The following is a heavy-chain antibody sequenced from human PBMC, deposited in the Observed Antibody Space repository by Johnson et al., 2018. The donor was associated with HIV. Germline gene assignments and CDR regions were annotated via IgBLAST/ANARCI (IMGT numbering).Heavy chain of an antibody. CDR3: ARVTHIQLWANDAFDI. D-gene: IGHD5-18*01. J-gene: IGHJ3*02. CDR2: TSYDGGNK. CDR1: GFTFSSYA. Sequence: QVQLVESGGGVVQPGRSLRLSCAASGFTFSSYAMHWVRQAPGKGLEWVAVTSYDGGNKYYADSVKGRLTISRDNSKNTLYLQMNSLRAEDTAVYYCARVTHIQLWANDAFDIWGQGTMVTVSS. V-gene: IGHV3-30-3*01.